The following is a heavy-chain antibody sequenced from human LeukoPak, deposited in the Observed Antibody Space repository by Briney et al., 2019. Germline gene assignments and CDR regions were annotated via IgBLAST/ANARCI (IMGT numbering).Heavy chain of an antibody. CDR1: GESITYDGYY. V-gene: IGHV4-39*07. CDR3: ARDGGGTVKGGWDTSGFDP. CDR2: INYSGIT. Sequence: PSETLSLTCSVSGESITYDGYYWGWIRQSPGKGLEWIGSINYSGITYYNPSLMSRVTISVDTPMNRFSLKMTSVTAADTAIYDGARDGGGTVKGGWDTSGFDPWAREPWSPSP. J-gene: IGHJ5*02. D-gene: IGHD4-11*01.